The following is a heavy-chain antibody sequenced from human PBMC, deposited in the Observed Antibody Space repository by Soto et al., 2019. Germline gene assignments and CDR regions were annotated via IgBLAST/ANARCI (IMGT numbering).Heavy chain of an antibody. CDR1: GYTLSSYS. V-gene: IGHV1-18*04. J-gene: IGHJ4*02. Sequence: GASVEVTCKKSGYTLSSYSISWVRQAPGQGLEWMAWISTYSGNTHYAERVQGRVTVTLDKSARTAFMEMRGLTSDDTAVYFCARDNGYYDLWGQGTLVTVSS. CDR2: ISTYSGNT. CDR3: ARDNGYYDL.